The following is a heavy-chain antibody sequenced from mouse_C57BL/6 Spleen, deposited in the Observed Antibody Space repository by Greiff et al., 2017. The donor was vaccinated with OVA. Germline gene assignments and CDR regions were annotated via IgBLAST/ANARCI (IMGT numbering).Heavy chain of an antibody. CDR3: TRNYYGSSYVDYYAMDY. V-gene: IGHV1-15*01. Sequence: VQLQESGAELVRPGASVTLSCKASGYTFTDYEMHWVKQTPVHGLEWIGAIDPETGGTAYNQKFKGKAILTADKSSSTAYMELRSLTSEDSAVYYCTRNYYGSSYVDYYAMDYWGQGTSVTVSS. CDR1: GYTFTDYE. CDR2: IDPETGGT. D-gene: IGHD1-1*01. J-gene: IGHJ4*01.